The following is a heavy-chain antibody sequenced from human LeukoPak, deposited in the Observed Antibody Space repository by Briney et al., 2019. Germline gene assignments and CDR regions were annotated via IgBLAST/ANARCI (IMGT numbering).Heavy chain of an antibody. D-gene: IGHD6-19*01. Sequence: SGTLSLTCAVSGGSISSSNWWSWVRQPPGKGLEWIGEIYHSGSTNYNLSLKSRVTISVDTSKNQFSLKLSSVTAADTAVYYCARDGGYSSGWSSKHFDYWGQGTLVTVSS. J-gene: IGHJ4*02. CDR1: GGSISSSNW. CDR3: ARDGGYSSGWSSKHFDY. CDR2: IYHSGST. V-gene: IGHV4-4*02.